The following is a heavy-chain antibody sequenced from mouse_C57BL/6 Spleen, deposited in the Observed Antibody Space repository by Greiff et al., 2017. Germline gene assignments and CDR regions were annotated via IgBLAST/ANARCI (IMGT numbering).Heavy chain of an antibody. V-gene: IGHV1-85*01. J-gene: IGHJ1*03. D-gene: IGHD1-1*01. CDR1: GYTFTSYD. CDR2: IYPRDGST. Sequence: VQLQQSGPELVKPGASVKLSCKASGYTFTSYDINWVKQRPGQGLEWIGWIYPRDGSTMYNEKFKGKATLTVDTSSSTAYMELHSLTSEDSAVYFCARDYYGSSHWYFDVWGTGTTVTVSS. CDR3: ARDYYGSSHWYFDV.